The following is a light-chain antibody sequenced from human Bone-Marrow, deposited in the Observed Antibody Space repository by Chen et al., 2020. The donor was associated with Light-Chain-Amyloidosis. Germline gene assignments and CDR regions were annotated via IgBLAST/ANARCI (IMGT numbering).Light chain of an antibody. J-gene: IGLJ3*02. CDR3: QVWDRSSDRPV. CDR1: NIGSTS. CDR2: DDS. Sequence: SYVLTQPSSVSVAPGQTATMAGGGNNIGSTSVHWYQQTPGQAPLLVVYDDSDRPSGIPERLSSSNSGNTATLTISRVEAGDEADYYCQVWDRSSDRPVFGGGTKLTVL. V-gene: IGLV3-21*02.